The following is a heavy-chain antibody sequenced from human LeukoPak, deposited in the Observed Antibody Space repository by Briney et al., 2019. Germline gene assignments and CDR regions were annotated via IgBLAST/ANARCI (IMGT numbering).Heavy chain of an antibody. CDR1: GYTFTSYG. CDR2: ISAYNGNT. Sequence: ASVKVSFKASGYTFTSYGISWVRQAPGQGLEWMGWISAYNGNTNYAQKLQGRVTMTTDTSTSTAYMELRSLRSDDTAVYYCVAPAAAGTYYYYGMDVWGQGTTVTVSS. J-gene: IGHJ6*02. D-gene: IGHD6-13*01. V-gene: IGHV1-18*01. CDR3: VAPAAAGTYYYYGMDV.